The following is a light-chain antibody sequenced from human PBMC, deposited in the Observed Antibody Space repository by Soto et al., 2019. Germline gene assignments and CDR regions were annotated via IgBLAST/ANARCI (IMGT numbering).Light chain of an antibody. J-gene: IGKJ5*01. V-gene: IGKV3-15*01. CDR2: GAS. CDR1: QSVSNN. CDR3: QQYNDWPPVT. Sequence: ETVMTQSPATLSVSPGERATLSCRASQSVSNNLAWYQQKPSQAPRLLIYGASTRATGIPARFSGSGSGTEFPLTISSLQSEDFAVYYCQQYNDWPPVTFGQGTRLEIK.